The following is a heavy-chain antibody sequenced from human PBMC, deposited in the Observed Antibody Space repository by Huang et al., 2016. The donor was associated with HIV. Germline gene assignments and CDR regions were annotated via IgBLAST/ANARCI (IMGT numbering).Heavy chain of an antibody. V-gene: IGHV4-61*09. Sequence: QVQLQESGPGLVKPSQTLSLTCSVSGGSISSGNYYWSWIRQPAGKGLEWIGHTYTSGTTIYNSARKCRVTISVATSKNQFSLKLSSVTAADTAVYYCARLTGYSTFDIWGHGSVVTVSS. CDR1: GGSISSGNYY. CDR2: TYTSGTT. D-gene: IGHD3-9*01. J-gene: IGHJ3*02. CDR3: ARLTGYSTFDI.